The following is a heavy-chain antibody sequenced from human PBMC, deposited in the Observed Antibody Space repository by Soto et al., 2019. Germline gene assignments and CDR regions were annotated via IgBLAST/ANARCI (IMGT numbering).Heavy chain of an antibody. J-gene: IGHJ4*02. CDR2: ISGSGGST. Sequence: GGSLRLSCAASGFTFSSYAMSWVRQAPGKGLEWVSAISGSGGSTYYADSVKGRFTISRDNSKNTLYLQMNSLRAEDTAVYYCAKVPSSRYGYYDSSGYFDYWGQGTLVTVSS. CDR1: GFTFSSYA. D-gene: IGHD3-22*01. V-gene: IGHV3-23*01. CDR3: AKVPSSRYGYYDSSGYFDY.